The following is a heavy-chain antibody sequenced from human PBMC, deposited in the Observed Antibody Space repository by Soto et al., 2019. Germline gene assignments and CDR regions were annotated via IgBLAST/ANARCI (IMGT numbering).Heavy chain of an antibody. Sequence: EVQLVESGGGLVQPGRSLRLSCTASGFTFGDYDMSWFRQAPGKGLEWVGFIRRKVSGGTTEYAASVKGRFTLSRDDSKSIGFLQMNSPKTEDPAGYYCTRHFLGRCGWGQGTLVTVSS. J-gene: IGHJ4*02. CDR2: IRRKVSGGTT. CDR3: TRHFLGRCG. V-gene: IGHV3-49*03. CDR1: GFTFGDYD. D-gene: IGHD3-3*01.